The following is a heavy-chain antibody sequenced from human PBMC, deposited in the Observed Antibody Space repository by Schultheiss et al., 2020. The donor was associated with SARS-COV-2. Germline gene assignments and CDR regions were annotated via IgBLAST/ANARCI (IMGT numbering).Heavy chain of an antibody. CDR3: ARVPTRVPAALPLFDWYFDL. V-gene: IGHV6-1*01. Sequence: SETLSLTCAISGDSVSSNSAAWNWIRQSPSRGLEWLGRTYYRSKWYNDYTVSVKSRITINPDTSKNQFSLKLSSVTAADTAVYYCARVPTRVPAALPLFDWYFDLWGRGTLVTVSS. CDR1: GDSVSSNSAA. J-gene: IGHJ2*01. D-gene: IGHD2-2*01. CDR2: TYYRSKWYN.